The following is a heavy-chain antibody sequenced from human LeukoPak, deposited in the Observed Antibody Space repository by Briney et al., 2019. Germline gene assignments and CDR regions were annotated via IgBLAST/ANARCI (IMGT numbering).Heavy chain of an antibody. D-gene: IGHD5/OR15-5a*01. CDR1: GFDFNHVW. J-gene: IGHJ4*02. V-gene: IGHV3-15*01. CDR2: IKSKADGVTT. Sequence: GGSLRLSCAASGFDFNHVWMSWVRQAPGKGLEWVGHIKSKADGVTTDYAAPVKGRFTISRDDSKNTLYLQMNSLKTEDTAVYYCARIRGYSVYDFSYWGQGTLVTVPS. CDR3: ARIRGYSVYDFSY.